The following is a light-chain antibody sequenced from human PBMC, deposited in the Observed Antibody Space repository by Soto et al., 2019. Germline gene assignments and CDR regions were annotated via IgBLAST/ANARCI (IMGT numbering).Light chain of an antibody. Sequence: EIVLTQSPGSLSLSPGERATLSCRASQTLSSTFFAWYQQRPGQAPRLLIYGASRRATGIPDRFIGSGSGTDFPLTSSRLEHEDFAVYYCQQFASSLAFGQGTKVEVK. J-gene: IGKJ1*01. CDR2: GAS. V-gene: IGKV3-20*01. CDR1: QTLSSTF. CDR3: QQFASSLA.